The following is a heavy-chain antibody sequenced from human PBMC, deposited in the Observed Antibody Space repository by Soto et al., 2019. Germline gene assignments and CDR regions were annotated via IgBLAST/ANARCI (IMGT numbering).Heavy chain of an antibody. CDR1: GFTFSSYA. CDR2: ISGSGGST. V-gene: IGHV3-23*01. Sequence: ETLSLTCAVSGFTFSSYAMSWVRQAPGKGLEWVSAISGSGGSTYYADSVKGRFTISRDNSKNTLYLQMNSLRAEDTAVYYCAKDSPLDFPVKDWGQGTLVTVSS. J-gene: IGHJ4*02. CDR3: AKDSPLDFPVKD. D-gene: IGHD3-3*01.